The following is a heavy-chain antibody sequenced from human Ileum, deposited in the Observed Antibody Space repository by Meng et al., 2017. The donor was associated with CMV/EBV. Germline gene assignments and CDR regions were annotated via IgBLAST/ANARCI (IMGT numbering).Heavy chain of an antibody. CDR1: AFTFSNYD. CDR3: AHSVAVAG. D-gene: IGHD6-19*01. CDR2: INSDGRNT. V-gene: IGHV3-74*01. J-gene: IGHJ4*02. Sequence: VQLVGAGGDVDQPGGSLRLSRAASAFTFSNYDMHWVRQAPGKGLVWVSRINSDGRNTTSAESVHGRFPLSSANAKNPLFLQMNSLRAADTAVYYCAHSVAVAGWGQGPLVTVSS.